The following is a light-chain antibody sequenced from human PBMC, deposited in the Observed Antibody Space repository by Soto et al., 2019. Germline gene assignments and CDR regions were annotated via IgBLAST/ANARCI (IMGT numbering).Light chain of an antibody. V-gene: IGLV2-14*01. CDR2: EVT. CDR3: SSHTSGSTRV. Sequence: SVLTQPASVSGSPGQSIAISCTGTSGDVGGYDYVSWYQQHPDKAPKLMIYEVTKRPSWVSNRFSGSKSGNTVSLTISGLQPEDEADYYCSSHTSGSTRVFGSGTKVTVL. CDR1: SGDVGGYDY. J-gene: IGLJ1*01.